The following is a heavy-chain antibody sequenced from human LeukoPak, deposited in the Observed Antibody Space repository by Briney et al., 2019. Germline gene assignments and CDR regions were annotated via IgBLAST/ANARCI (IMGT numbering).Heavy chain of an antibody. Sequence: GGSLRLSCAASGFTFSDYYMSWIRQAPGKGLELVSYISSSSSTIYYADSVKGRFTISRDNAKNSLYLQMNSLRAEDTAVYYCARDRGGSYSAIDYWGQGTLVTVSS. D-gene: IGHD1-26*01. CDR2: ISSSSSTI. CDR3: ARDRGGSYSAIDY. J-gene: IGHJ4*02. CDR1: GFTFSDYY. V-gene: IGHV3-11*04.